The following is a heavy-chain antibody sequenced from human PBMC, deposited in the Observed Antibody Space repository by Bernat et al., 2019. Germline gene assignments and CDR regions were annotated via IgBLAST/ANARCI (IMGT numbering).Heavy chain of an antibody. CDR1: GYTLTELS. D-gene: IGHD3-22*01. CDR2: FDPEDGET. CDR3: ATRLGLSYYDSSGYPISGFDY. Sequence: QVQLVQSGAEVKKPGASVKVSCKVSGYTLTELSMHWVRQAPGKGLEWMGGFDPEDGETIYAQKFQGRVNMTEDTSTDPAYMELSSLGSEDTAVYYCATRLGLSYYDSSGYPISGFDYWGQGTLVTVSS. J-gene: IGHJ4*02. V-gene: IGHV1-24*01.